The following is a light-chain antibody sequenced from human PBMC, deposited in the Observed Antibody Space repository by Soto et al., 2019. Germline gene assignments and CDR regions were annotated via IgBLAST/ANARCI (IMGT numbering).Light chain of an antibody. V-gene: IGKV1-6*01. CDR1: QDIRSD. Sequence: AIQVTQSPSSLSASVGDRVTITCRASQDIRSDLGWYQQKPGKAPKLLIYATSTLQSGVPSRFSGSGSGTDFTLTISSLQSEDFATYYCLQDFIYPWTFGQGTKVDIK. CDR2: ATS. J-gene: IGKJ1*01. CDR3: LQDFIYPWT.